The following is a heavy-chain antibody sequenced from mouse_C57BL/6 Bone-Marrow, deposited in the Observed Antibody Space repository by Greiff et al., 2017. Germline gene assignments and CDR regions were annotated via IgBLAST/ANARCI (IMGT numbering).Heavy chain of an antibody. V-gene: IGHV3-6*01. CDR2: ISYDGSN. D-gene: IGHD3-3*01. Sequence: EVQLQQSGPGLVKPSQSLSLTCSVTGYSITSGYYWNLIRQFPGNQLGWMGYISYDGSNNSNPSLKNRISITRDTSKNQFFLKLNDVTTEDTATYYWARGELTGTFDCWGQGTTLTVSS. CDR1: GYSITSGYY. J-gene: IGHJ2*01. CDR3: ARGELTGTFDC.